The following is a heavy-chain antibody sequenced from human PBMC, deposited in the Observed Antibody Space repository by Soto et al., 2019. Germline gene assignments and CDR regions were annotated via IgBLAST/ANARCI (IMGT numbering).Heavy chain of an antibody. CDR1: GFTFSLYG. J-gene: IGHJ6*02. CDR2: TSYDGSNK. CDR3: AKDSGYNDYDVYDYYYGMDV. D-gene: IGHD5-12*01. V-gene: IGHV3-30*18. Sequence: QLQLVESGGGVVQPGRSLRLSCAASGFTFSLYGMHWVRQAPGRGLEWVAVTSYDGSNKFYADSVKGRFTISRDNSKNTLYLEMNSLRPEDTAVYFCAKDSGYNDYDVYDYYYGMDVWGQGTTVTVSS.